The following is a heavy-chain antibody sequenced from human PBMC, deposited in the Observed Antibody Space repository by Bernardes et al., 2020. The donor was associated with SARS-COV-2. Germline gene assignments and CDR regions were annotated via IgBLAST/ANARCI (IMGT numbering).Heavy chain of an antibody. V-gene: IGHV1-2*04. J-gene: IGHJ4*02. CDR3: ATGGSGYSYGHDYFDY. Sequence: ASVKVSCKASGYTFTGYYMHWVRQAPGQGLEWMGWINPNSGGTNYAQKFQGWVTMTRDTSISTAYMELSRLRSDDTAVYYCATGGSGYSYGHDYFDYWGQGTLVTVSS. CDR1: GYTFTGYY. D-gene: IGHD5-18*01. CDR2: INPNSGGT.